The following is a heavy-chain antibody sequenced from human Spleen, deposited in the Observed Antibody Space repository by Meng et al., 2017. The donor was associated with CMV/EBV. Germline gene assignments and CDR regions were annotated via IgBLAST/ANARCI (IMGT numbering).Heavy chain of an antibody. V-gene: IGHV3-33*08. CDR3: ARRVVGDYYFDF. J-gene: IGHJ4*01. CDR2: IRYDGSKK. CDR1: GFTFSHYA. Sequence: GGSLRLSCAASGFTFSHYAMSWVRQAPGKGLEWVAFIRYDGSKKYYADSLKGRFTISRDISKNTLYLQMNSLRAEDTAVFYCARRVVGDYYFDFWGHGTLVTVSS. D-gene: IGHD2-15*01.